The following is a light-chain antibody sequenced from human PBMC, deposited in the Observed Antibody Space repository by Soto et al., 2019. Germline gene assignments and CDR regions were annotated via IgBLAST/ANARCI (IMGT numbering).Light chain of an antibody. V-gene: IGKV3-20*01. CDR3: QQYGSSPPTLT. CDR2: GAS. Sequence: EIVLTQSPGTLSLSPGERATLSRRASQSVSSSYLAWYQQKPGQAPRLLIYGASSRATGIPDRFSGSGSGTDFTLTISRLEPEDFAVYYCQQYGSSPPTLTFGGGTKVDIK. J-gene: IGKJ4*01. CDR1: QSVSSSY.